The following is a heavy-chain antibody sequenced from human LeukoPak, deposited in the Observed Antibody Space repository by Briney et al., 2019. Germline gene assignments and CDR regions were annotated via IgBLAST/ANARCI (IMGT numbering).Heavy chain of an antibody. CDR3: ARVVGSRELYFDY. J-gene: IGHJ4*02. CDR2: INHSGST. V-gene: IGHV4-34*01. Sequence: SETLSLTCAVYGRSFPGYYCSWIRQPPGKGLEWIGEINHSGSTNYNPSLKSRVTISVDTSKNQFSLKLSSVTAADTAVHYCARVVGSRELYFDYWGQGTLVTVSS. CDR1: GRSFPGYY. D-gene: IGHD1-26*01.